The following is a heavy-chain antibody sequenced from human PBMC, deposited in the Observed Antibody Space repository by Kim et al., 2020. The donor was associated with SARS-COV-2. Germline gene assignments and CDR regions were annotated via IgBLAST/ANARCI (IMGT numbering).Heavy chain of an antibody. D-gene: IGHD3-10*01. J-gene: IGHJ4*02. CDR2: ISSSSSYI. V-gene: IGHV3-21*01. CDR3: ARDPGGDGSGSYYN. Sequence: GGSLRLSCAASGFTFSSYSMNWVRQAPGKGLEWVSSISSSSSYIYYADSVKGRFTISRDNAKNSLYLQMNSLRAEDTAVYYCARDPGGDGSGSYYNWGQGTLVTVSS. CDR1: GFTFSSYS.